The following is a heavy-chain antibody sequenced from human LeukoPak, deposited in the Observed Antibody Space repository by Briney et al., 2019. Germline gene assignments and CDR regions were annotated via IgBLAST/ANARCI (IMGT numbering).Heavy chain of an antibody. CDR3: ARHIRGAYYYFDY. Sequence: KPSETLSLTCTVSGGSISSNYWSWIRQPPGKGVGWIGYIFHTGSTNYNPSLKSRVTISVDTSKNQFSLKLNSVTAADTAVYYCARHIRGAYYYFDYWGQGTLVTVSS. D-gene: IGHD3-10*01. V-gene: IGHV4-59*08. J-gene: IGHJ4*02. CDR2: IFHTGST. CDR1: GGSISSNY.